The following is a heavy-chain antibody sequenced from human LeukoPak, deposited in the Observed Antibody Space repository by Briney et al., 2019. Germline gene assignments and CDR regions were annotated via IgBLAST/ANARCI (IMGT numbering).Heavy chain of an antibody. CDR1: GYTFTSYD. Sequence: ASVKVSCKASGYTFTSYDINWVRQATGQGLEWMGWISAYNGNTNYAQKLQGRVTMTTDTSTSTAYMELRSLRSDDTAVYYCARDAVDTAMVSLFWGQGTLVTVSS. V-gene: IGHV1-18*01. D-gene: IGHD5-18*01. CDR2: ISAYNGNT. CDR3: ARDAVDTAMVSLF. J-gene: IGHJ4*02.